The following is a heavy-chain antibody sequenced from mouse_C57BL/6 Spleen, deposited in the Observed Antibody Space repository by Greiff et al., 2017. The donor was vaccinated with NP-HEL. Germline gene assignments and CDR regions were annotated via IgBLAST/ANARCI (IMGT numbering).Heavy chain of an antibody. J-gene: IGHJ3*01. CDR2: IDPEDGDS. V-gene: IGHV14-1*01. D-gene: IGHD1-1*01. CDR1: GFNIKDYY. Sequence: EVQLQQSGAKLVRPGASVKLSCTASGFNIKDYYMHWVKQRPEQGLEWIGRIDPEDGDSEYAPKFQGKATMTADTSSNTAYLQLSSRTSEDTAVYYFTADYGSSYGFASWSQGALVTDAA. CDR3: TADYGSSYGFAS.